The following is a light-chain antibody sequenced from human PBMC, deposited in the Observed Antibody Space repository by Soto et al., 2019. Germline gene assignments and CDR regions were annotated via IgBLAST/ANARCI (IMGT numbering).Light chain of an antibody. CDR2: DAS. V-gene: IGKV3-11*01. Sequence: EIVLTQSPVTLSLSPGERATLSCRASQSVSTYLAWYQQKPGRAPRLLIYDASSRATGIPARFSGSGSGTALYLSISSLGPEDFAVYYCQQRSNWPSTFGGGTKVEIK. CDR1: QSVSTY. CDR3: QQRSNWPST. J-gene: IGKJ4*01.